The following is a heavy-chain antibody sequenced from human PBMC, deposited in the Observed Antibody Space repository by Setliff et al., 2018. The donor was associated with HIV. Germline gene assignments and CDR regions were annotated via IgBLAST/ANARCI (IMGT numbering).Heavy chain of an antibody. D-gene: IGHD3-22*01. CDR3: ARADYESGTYYFDY. CDR2: VYYTGST. V-gene: IGHV4-59*01. Sequence: LSLPCPVSGASISDYYWSWVRQPPGKGLEWIGYVYYTGSTSFNPSLNSRLSMSVDTSKKNFSRRLSSVTAADTAIYYCARADYESGTYYFDYWGRGTLVTVS. CDR1: GASISDYY. J-gene: IGHJ4*02.